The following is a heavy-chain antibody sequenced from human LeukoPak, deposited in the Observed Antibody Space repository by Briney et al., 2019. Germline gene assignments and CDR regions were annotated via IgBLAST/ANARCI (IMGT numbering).Heavy chain of an antibody. J-gene: IGHJ6*03. Sequence: SVKVSCKASGGTFSSYAISWVRQAPGQGLEWMGGIIPIFGTANYAQKFQSRVTITADESTSTAYMELSSLRSEDTAVYYCARDFGGIEEVVPAAEADYYYMDVWGKGTTVTVSS. D-gene: IGHD2-2*01. CDR1: GGTFSSYA. CDR2: IIPIFGTA. CDR3: ARDFGGIEEVVPAAEADYYYMDV. V-gene: IGHV1-69*13.